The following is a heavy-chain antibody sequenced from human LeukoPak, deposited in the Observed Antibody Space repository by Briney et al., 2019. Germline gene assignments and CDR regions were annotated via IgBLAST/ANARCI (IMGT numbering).Heavy chain of an antibody. Sequence: GASVKVSCKASGYTFTSYDINWVRQATGQGLEWMGRMNPNSGNTGYAQKFQGRVTMTRNTSISTAYMELSSLRSEDTAVYYCAVKLGYCSGGSCTGRFDPWGQGTLVTVSS. D-gene: IGHD2-15*01. CDR3: AVKLGYCSGGSCTGRFDP. CDR1: GYTFTSYD. J-gene: IGHJ5*02. CDR2: MNPNSGNT. V-gene: IGHV1-8*01.